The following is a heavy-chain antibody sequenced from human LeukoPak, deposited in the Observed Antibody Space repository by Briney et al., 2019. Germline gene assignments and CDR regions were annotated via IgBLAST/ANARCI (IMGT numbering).Heavy chain of an antibody. CDR2: ISDSGIT. V-gene: IGHV4-59*01. D-gene: IGHD3-22*01. Sequence: PAETVCLTCTVSGGSISSYYWNWIRQPPGKGPEWIGCISDSGITKTNPAFKSRVTISVDTSKNQFSLKLTSVTAADTAVYFCATGYYEPFAKWGQGA. J-gene: IGHJ1*01. CDR1: GGSISSYY. CDR3: ATGYYEPFAK.